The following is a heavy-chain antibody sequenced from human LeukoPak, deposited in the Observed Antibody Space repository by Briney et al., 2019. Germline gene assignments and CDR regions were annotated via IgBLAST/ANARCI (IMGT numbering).Heavy chain of an antibody. CDR3: ATKRTEKTYYYDSSGYWDYYFDY. Sequence: PGGSLRLSCAASGFTVSSNEMSWVRQAPGKGVEWVSAISGSGGSTYYADSVKGRFTISRDNSKNTLYLQMNSLRAEDTAVYYCATKRTEKTYYYDSSGYWDYYFDYWGQGTLVTVSS. CDR2: ISGSGGST. CDR1: GFTVSSNE. D-gene: IGHD3-22*01. J-gene: IGHJ4*02. V-gene: IGHV3-23*01.